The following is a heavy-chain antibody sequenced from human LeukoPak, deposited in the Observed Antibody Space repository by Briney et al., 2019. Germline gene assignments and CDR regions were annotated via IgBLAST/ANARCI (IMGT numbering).Heavy chain of an antibody. CDR1: GFTFSSYS. CDR2: ISSSSSTI. V-gene: IGHV3-48*04. Sequence: GGSLRLSCAASGFTFSSYSMNWVRQAPGKGLEWASYISSSSSTIYYADSVKGRFTISRDNAKNSLYLQMNSLRAEDTAVYYCARAFRVTMVRGAMGGVDYWGQGTLVTVSS. D-gene: IGHD3-10*01. J-gene: IGHJ4*02. CDR3: ARAFRVTMVRGAMGGVDY.